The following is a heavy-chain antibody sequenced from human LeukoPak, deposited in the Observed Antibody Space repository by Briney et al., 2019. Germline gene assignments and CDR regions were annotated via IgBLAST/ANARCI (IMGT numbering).Heavy chain of an antibody. D-gene: IGHD3-9*01. CDR3: ARSPESYYDILTVPDV. CDR1: GFTFSSYS. CDR2: ISSSSSTI. J-gene: IGHJ6*02. Sequence: PGGSLRLSCAASGFTFSSYSTNWVRQAPGKGLEWVSYISSSSSTIYYADSVKGRFTISRDNAKNSLYLQMNSLRAEDTAVYYCARSPESYYDILTVPDVWGQGTTVTVSS. V-gene: IGHV3-48*04.